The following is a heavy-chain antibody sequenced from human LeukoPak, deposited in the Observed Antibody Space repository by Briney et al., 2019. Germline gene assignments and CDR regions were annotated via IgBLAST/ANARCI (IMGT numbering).Heavy chain of an antibody. CDR1: GFTFSCNA. V-gene: IGHV3-23*01. D-gene: IGHD6-25*01. CDR3: TKRPFSGYFDY. CDR2: LSGGGDST. J-gene: IGHJ4*02. Sequence: PGGSLRLSCEASGFTFSCNAMSWVRQAPGKGLEWVSALSGGGDSTYYADSVKGRFTISRDNSKNTLYLQMNSLRAEDTAVYYCTKRPFSGYFDYWGQGTLVTVSS.